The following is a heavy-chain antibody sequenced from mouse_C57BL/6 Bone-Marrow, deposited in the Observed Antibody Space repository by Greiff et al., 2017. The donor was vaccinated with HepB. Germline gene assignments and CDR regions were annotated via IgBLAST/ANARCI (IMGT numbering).Heavy chain of an antibody. D-gene: IGHD1-1*01. CDR1: GFTFSSYT. Sequence: EVMLVESGGGLVKPGGSLKLSCAASGFTFSSYTMSWVRQTPEKRLKWVATISGGGGNTYYPDSVKGRFTISRDNAKNTLYLQMSSLRSEDTALYYCASLYYYGSSLLFAYWGQGTLVTVSA. CDR2: ISGGGGNT. V-gene: IGHV5-9*01. CDR3: ASLYYYGSSLLFAY. J-gene: IGHJ3*01.